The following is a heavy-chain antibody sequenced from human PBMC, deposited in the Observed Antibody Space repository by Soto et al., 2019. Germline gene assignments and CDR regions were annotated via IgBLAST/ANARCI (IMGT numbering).Heavy chain of an antibody. V-gene: IGHV3-7*01. Sequence: LRLSCAASEFTFDKYYMTWVRQAPGKGPEWVANIKPDGSEQYYVDSVKGLFTISRDNANNSLYLQMNSLRAEDTAVYFCARGNWNYYYGFDVWGQGTTVTVSS. CDR2: IKPDGSEQ. D-gene: IGHD1-20*01. CDR1: EFTFDKYY. J-gene: IGHJ6*02. CDR3: ARGNWNYYYGFDV.